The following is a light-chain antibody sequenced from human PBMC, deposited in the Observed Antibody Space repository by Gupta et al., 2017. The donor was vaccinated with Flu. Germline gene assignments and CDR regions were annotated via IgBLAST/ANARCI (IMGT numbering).Light chain of an antibody. CDR1: SSNIGSGYD. V-gene: IGLV1-40*01. Sequence: SVLTQPPSVSGAPGQRVAVSCTGSSSNIGSGYDVHWYQQLPGTAPKLLIYNNNTRPSGVPDRFSGSKSGSTASLAITGLQAEDEADYYCQSYDSSLSGWDVVFGGGTKLTVL. CDR3: QSYDSSLSGWDVV. J-gene: IGLJ2*01. CDR2: NNN.